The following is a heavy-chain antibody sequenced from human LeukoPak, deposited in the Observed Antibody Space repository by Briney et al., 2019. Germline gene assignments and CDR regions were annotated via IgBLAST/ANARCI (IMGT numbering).Heavy chain of an antibody. CDR1: GYTFTGYY. V-gene: IGHV1-2*02. Sequence: ASVKVSCKASGYTFTGYYMHWVRQAPGQGLEWMGWINPNSGGTNYAQKLQGGVTMTTDTSTSTAYMELRSLRSDDTAVYYCAREIAARRYYYYMDVWGKGTTVTVSS. J-gene: IGHJ6*03. D-gene: IGHD6-6*01. CDR3: AREIAARRYYYYMDV. CDR2: INPNSGGT.